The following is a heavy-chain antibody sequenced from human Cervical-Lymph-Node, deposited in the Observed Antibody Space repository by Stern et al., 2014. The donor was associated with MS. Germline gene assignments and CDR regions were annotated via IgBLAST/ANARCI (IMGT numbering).Heavy chain of an antibody. D-gene: IGHD3-10*01. J-gene: IGHJ6*02. Sequence: VQLVESGGGVVQPGKSRRLSCAASGFAFSRYGMHWVRQAPGKGLEWGAVISHDRRNKYYADSVKRRFTISRDISKTTLYLQMNSLRAEAAAVFYCARVAFYYGPGSFYKPPYYYGLDVWGQGTTVTVSS. CDR3: ARVAFYYGPGSFYKPPYYYGLDV. CDR2: ISHDRRNK. CDR1: GFAFSRYG. V-gene: IGHV3-30*03.